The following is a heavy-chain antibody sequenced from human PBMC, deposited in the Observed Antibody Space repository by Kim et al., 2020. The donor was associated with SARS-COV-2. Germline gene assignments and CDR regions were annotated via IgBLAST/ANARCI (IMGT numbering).Heavy chain of an antibody. J-gene: IGHJ6*02. D-gene: IGHD3-3*01. Sequence: GWSLRLSCAASGFTFSSFWMHWVRQAPGTGLMWVSRINNVGSATIYADSVKGRFTISRDNAKSTLYLQMNSLRVEDTAVYYCVRGSGNFGYGMGVWGQGTTVTVSS. CDR2: INNVGSAT. CDR3: VRGSGNFGYGMGV. CDR1: GFTFSSFW. V-gene: IGHV3-74*01.